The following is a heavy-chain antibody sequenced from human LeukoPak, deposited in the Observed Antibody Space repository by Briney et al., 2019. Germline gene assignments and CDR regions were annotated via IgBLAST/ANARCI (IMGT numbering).Heavy chain of an antibody. D-gene: IGHD4-23*01. V-gene: IGHV4-4*02. Sequence: RASETLSLTCAVSGGSIASSYWWTWVRQPPGKGLEWIGEIYHSGSTNYNPSLRSRVTISVDKSDNQFSRKLNSMSAADTAVYYCARNAGNSDVDYWGQGTLVTVSS. CDR2: IYHSGST. CDR3: ARNAGNSDVDY. J-gene: IGHJ4*02. CDR1: GGSIASSYW.